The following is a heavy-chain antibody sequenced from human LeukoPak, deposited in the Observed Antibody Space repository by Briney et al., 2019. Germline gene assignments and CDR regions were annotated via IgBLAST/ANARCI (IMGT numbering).Heavy chain of an antibody. V-gene: IGHV4-59*12. D-gene: IGHD1-7*01. CDR2: VDHTGST. CDR3: ARLYGNYQNYFDY. J-gene: IGHJ4*02. CDR1: DDSITMYY. Sequence: SETLSLTCSVSDDSITMYYWTWIRQPPGKGLEWIGYVDHTGSTNFNPSLNGRVSISRDTTKNLFSLKLRSVTAADTAVYYCARLYGNYQNYFDYWGQGTLVTVSS.